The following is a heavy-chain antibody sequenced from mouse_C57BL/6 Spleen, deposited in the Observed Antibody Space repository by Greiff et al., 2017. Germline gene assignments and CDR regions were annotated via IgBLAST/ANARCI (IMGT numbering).Heavy chain of an antibody. CDR1: GYTFTSYW. D-gene: IGHD1-1*01. Sequence: VQLQQPGAELVKPGASVKLSCKASGYTFTSYWMHWVKQRPGRGLEWIGRIDPNSGGTKYNEKFKSKATLTVDKPSSPAYMQLSSLTSEDSAVYYCARVVAYYFDYWGQGTTLTVSS. V-gene: IGHV1-72*01. CDR2: IDPNSGGT. J-gene: IGHJ2*01. CDR3: ARVVAYYFDY.